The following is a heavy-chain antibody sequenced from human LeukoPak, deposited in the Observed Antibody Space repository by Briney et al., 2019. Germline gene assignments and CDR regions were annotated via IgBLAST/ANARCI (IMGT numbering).Heavy chain of an antibody. CDR3: ARTYDSFDY. CDR1: GGSFSSGSYY. J-gene: IGHJ4*02. Sequence: PSETLSLTCTVSGGSFSSGSYYWRWIRQPPGKGLEWIGYIYYSGSTNYNPSLKSRVTISVDTSKNQFSLKLSSVTAADTAVYYCARTYDSFDYWGQGTLVTVSS. CDR2: IYYSGST. D-gene: IGHD2-2*01. V-gene: IGHV4-61*01.